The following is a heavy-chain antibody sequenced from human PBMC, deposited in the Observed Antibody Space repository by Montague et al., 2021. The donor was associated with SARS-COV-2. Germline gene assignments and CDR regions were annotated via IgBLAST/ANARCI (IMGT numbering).Heavy chain of an antibody. CDR3: ARDQVVTDGISDY. V-gene: IGHV3-48*03. Sequence: SLRLSCAASGFTFSYFEMNWVRQAPGKGLEWISYVSGAGTTIYYADSVKGRFTISRDNAKNSLYLQMNSLRAEDTAVYYCARDQVVTDGISDYWGQGTLVTVSS. CDR1: GFTFSYFE. CDR2: VSGAGTTI. D-gene: IGHD2-8*02. J-gene: IGHJ4*02.